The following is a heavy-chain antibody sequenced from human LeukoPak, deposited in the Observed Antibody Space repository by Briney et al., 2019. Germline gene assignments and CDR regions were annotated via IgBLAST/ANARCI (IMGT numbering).Heavy chain of an antibody. Sequence: SETLSLTCTVSGGSISSYYWSWIRQPPGKGLEWIGYIYYSGSTNYSPSLKSRVTISVDTSKNQFSLKLSSVTAADTAVYYCARVDSDTFDYWGQGTLVTVSS. V-gene: IGHV4-59*01. CDR2: IYYSGST. CDR1: GGSISSYY. CDR3: ARVDSDTFDY. D-gene: IGHD1-26*01. J-gene: IGHJ4*02.